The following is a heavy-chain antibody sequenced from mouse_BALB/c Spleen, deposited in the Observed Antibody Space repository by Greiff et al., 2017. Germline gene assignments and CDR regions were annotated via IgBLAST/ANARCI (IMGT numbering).Heavy chain of an antibody. CDR3: ARLGRGDGYLYAMDY. D-gene: IGHD2-3*01. CDR1: GYTFTSYT. J-gene: IGHJ4*01. CDR2: INPSSGYT. V-gene: IGHV1-4*02. Sequence: VQLQESAAELARPGASVKMSCKASGYTFTSYTMHWVKQRPGQGLEWIGYINPSSGYTEYNQKFKDKTTLTADKSSSTAYMQLSSLTSEDSAVYYCARLGRGDGYLYAMDYWGQGTSVTVSS.